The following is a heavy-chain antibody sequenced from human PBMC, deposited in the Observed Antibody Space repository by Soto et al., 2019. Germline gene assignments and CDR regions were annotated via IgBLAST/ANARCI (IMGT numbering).Heavy chain of an antibody. D-gene: IGHD2-15*01. J-gene: IGHJ6*02. CDR2: INPSGGST. V-gene: IGHV1-46*01. CDR1: GYTFTSYY. CDR3: ARVNSGGSVANYYYYYGMDV. Sequence: QVQLVQSGAEVKKPGASVKVSCKASGYTFTSYYMHWVRQAPGQGLEWMGIINPSGGSTSYAQKFQGRVTMTRDTSTSTVYMELSSLRSEDTAVYYCARVNSGGSVANYYYYYGMDVWGLGTTVTVSS.